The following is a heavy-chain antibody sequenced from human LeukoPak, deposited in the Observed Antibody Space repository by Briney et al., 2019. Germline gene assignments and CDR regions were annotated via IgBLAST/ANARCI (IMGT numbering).Heavy chain of an antibody. D-gene: IGHD2-2*01. CDR3: ARGYGCSSTSCYHIDF. CDR1: GFTFSRYW. Sequence: PGGSLSLSCAASGFTFSRYWMSWFRQAPGKGLEWVANIKEDGSEGYYGGSVKGRFAISRDNAQNSLYLRMNSLRAEDTAVYYCARGYGCSSTSCYHIDFWGQGTLVTVSS. V-gene: IGHV3-7*04. J-gene: IGHJ4*02. CDR2: IKEDGSEG.